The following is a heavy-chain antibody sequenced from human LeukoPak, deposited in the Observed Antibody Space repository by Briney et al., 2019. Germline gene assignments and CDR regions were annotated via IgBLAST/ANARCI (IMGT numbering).Heavy chain of an antibody. CDR2: ISGSGVST. Sequence: GSLRLSFAASGFTFNNYAMNWVRQAPGKGLEWVSGISGSGVSTYYADSVKGRFTVSRDNSKNTLYLQMSSLSAEDTAVYYCAKNRGIYYSFDYWGQGTLVTVSS. D-gene: IGHD1-26*01. CDR1: GFTFNNYA. CDR3: AKNRGIYYSFDY. J-gene: IGHJ4*02. V-gene: IGHV3-23*01.